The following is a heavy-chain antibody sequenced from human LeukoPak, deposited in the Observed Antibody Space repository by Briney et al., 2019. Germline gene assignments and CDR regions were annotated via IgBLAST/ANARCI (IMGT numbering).Heavy chain of an antibody. J-gene: IGHJ4*02. D-gene: IGHD3-9*01. CDR1: GGSFSGYY. CDR3: ARAVNYDILTGYLFDY. Sequence: SETLSLTCAVYGGSFSGYYWSWIRQPPGKGLEWIGEINHSGSTNYNPSLKSRVTTSVDTSKNQFSLKLSSVTAADTAVYYCARAVNYDILTGYLFDYWGQGTLVTVSS. V-gene: IGHV4-34*01. CDR2: INHSGST.